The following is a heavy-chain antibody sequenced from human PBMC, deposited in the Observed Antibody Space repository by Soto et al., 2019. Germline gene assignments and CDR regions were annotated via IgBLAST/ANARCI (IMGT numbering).Heavy chain of an antibody. J-gene: IGHJ4*02. D-gene: IGHD3-22*01. V-gene: IGHV1-2*02. CDR2: INPNSGGT. Sequence: ASVKVSCKASGYTFTGYYMHWVRQAPGQGLEWMGWINPNSGGTNYAQKFQGRVTMTRDTSISTAYMELSRLRSDDTAVYYCARELGEVYYYDSSGYSTSGYWGQGTLVTVSS. CDR3: ARELGEVYYYDSSGYSTSGY. CDR1: GYTFTGYY.